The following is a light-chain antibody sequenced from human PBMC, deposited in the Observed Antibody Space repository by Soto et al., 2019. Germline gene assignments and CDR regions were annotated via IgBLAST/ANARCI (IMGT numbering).Light chain of an antibody. CDR3: QQYNSWPMT. Sequence: EMLMAQSPASLSVSAGERVTISCRASQSVNNNLAWYQQKPGQVPKLLIYAAATRDTGIPARFSGSGSGTEFTLTISSLQSEDVASYYCQQYNSWPMTFGRGTKLEIK. J-gene: IGKJ2*01. CDR1: QSVNNN. V-gene: IGKV3-15*01. CDR2: AAA.